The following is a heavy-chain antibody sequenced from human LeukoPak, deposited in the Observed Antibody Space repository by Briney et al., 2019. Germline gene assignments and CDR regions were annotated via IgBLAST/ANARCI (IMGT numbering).Heavy chain of an antibody. J-gene: IGHJ6*03. V-gene: IGHV3-74*01. D-gene: IGHD1-26*01. CDR2: INTDGTST. CDR3: ARDPYSGSYGADYYYYMDV. Sequence: PGGSLRLSCAASGFTFSSHWMHWVRQAPGKGLVWVSRINTDGTSTSYADSVKGRFTISRDNAKSSLYLQMNSLRAEDTAVYYCARDPYSGSYGADYYYYMDVWGKGTTVTISS. CDR1: GFTFSSHW.